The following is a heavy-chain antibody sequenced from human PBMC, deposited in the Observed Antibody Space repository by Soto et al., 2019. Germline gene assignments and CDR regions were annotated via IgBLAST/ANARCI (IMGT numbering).Heavy chain of an antibody. CDR1: GFTFSSYA. D-gene: IGHD2-15*01. CDR2: ISGSGGST. CDR3: AKAHDIVVVVAASYYYYYGMDV. Sequence: GGSLRLSCAASGFTFSSYAMSWVRQAPGKGLEWVSAISGSGGSTYYADSVKGRFTISRDNSKNTLYLQMNSLRAEDTAVYYCAKAHDIVVVVAASYYYYYGMDVWGQGTTVTVSS. V-gene: IGHV3-23*01. J-gene: IGHJ6*02.